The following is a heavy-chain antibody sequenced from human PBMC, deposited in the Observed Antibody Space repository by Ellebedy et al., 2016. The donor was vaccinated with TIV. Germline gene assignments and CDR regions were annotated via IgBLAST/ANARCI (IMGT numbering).Heavy chain of an antibody. J-gene: IGHJ4*02. D-gene: IGHD4-17*01. CDR2: ISLGDYTV. CDR1: GFTFSDYY. Sequence: GGSLRLSXAASGFTFSDYYMSWIRQAPGKGLEWVSYISLGDYTVYYADSVKGRFTISRDNAKNSLYLQMNSLRAEDTATYFCARGGERHFDYWGQGILVTVSS. V-gene: IGHV3-11*04. CDR3: ARGGERHFDY.